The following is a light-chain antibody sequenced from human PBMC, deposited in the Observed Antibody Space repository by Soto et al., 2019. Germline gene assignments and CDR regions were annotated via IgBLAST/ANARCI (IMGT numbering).Light chain of an antibody. CDR1: QSVSSW. V-gene: IGKV3-11*01. CDR2: DAS. CDR3: QQRVNWLT. J-gene: IGKJ4*01. Sequence: EIVLTQSPATLSLSPGERATLSCRASQSVSSWLAWYQQKPGQAPRLLIYDASNRATGIPARFSGSGSGTDFTLTISSLGPEDFAVYYCQQRVNWLTFGGGTKVEIK.